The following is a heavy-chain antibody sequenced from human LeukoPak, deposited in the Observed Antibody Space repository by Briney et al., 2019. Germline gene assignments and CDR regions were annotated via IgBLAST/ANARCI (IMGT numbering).Heavy chain of an antibody. CDR1: GFTFSDYY. J-gene: IGHJ6*03. CDR3: ARVGVAIFGVVIDYYYYYMDV. V-gene: IGHV3-11*04. D-gene: IGHD3-3*01. Sequence: GGPLRLSCAASGFTFSDYYMSWIRQAPGKGLEWVSYISSSGSNIYYADSVKGRFTISRDKAKNSMYLQMNSLRAEDTAVYYCARVGVAIFGVVIDYYYYYMDVWGKGTTVTVSS. CDR2: ISSSGSNI.